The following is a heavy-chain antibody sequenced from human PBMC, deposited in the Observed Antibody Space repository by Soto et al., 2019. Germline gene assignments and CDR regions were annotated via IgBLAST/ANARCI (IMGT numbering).Heavy chain of an antibody. Sequence: GASVKVSCKASGGTFSSYAISWVRQAPGQGLEWMGGIIPIFGTANYAQKFQGRVTITADESTSTAYMELSSLRSEDTAVYYCARAHGTAGYNLGGVAFDIWGQGKMVTVSS. D-gene: IGHD5-12*01. CDR1: GGTFSSYA. V-gene: IGHV1-69*13. CDR2: IIPIFGTA. CDR3: ARAHGTAGYNLGGVAFDI. J-gene: IGHJ3*02.